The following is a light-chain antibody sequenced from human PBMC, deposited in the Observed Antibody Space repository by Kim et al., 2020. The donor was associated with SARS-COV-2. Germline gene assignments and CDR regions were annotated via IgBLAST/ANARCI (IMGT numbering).Light chain of an antibody. CDR2: DAS. CDR1: QSVSSY. V-gene: IGKV3-11*01. Sequence: EIVLTQSPATLSLSPGERATLSCRASQSVSSYLAWYQQKPGQAPRLLIYDASNRATGIPARFSGSGSGTDFTLTISSLEPEDFAVYYCQQRSGSTFGQRTKGDIK. CDR3: QQRSGST. J-gene: IGKJ1*01.